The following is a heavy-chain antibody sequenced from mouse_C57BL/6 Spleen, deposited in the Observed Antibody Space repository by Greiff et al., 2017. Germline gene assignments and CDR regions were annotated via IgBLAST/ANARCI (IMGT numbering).Heavy chain of an antibody. Sequence: QVQLQQPGAELVMPGASVKLSCKASGYTFTSYWMHWVKQRPGQGLEWIGEIDPSNSYTNYNQKFKGKSTLTVDKSSSTAYMQLSSLTSEDSAVYYCASTPYYGSREGAWFAYWGQGTLVTVSA. V-gene: IGHV1-69*01. J-gene: IGHJ3*01. CDR2: IDPSNSYT. CDR1: GYTFTSYW. CDR3: ASTPYYGSREGAWFAY. D-gene: IGHD1-1*01.